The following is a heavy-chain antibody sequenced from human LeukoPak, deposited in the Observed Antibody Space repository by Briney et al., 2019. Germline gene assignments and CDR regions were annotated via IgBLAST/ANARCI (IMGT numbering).Heavy chain of an antibody. J-gene: IGHJ4*02. CDR3: ARDLRVGAISFDY. CDR2: ISGSGSNT. V-gene: IGHV3-48*03. CDR1: GFTFSSYE. Sequence: GRSLRLSCAASGFTFSSYEMNWARQAPGRGLEWVSYISGSGSNTYYADSVKGRFTITRDNTKNSLYLQMTSLRAEDTAVYYCARDLRVGAISFDYWGQGTLVTVSS. D-gene: IGHD1-26*01.